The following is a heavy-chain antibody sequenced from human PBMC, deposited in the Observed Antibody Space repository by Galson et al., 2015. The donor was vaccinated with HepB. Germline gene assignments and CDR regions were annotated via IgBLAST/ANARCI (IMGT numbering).Heavy chain of an antibody. Sequence: LSLSCAASGFTFSSYAMHWVRQAPGKGLEWVAVISYDGSNKYYADSVKGRFTISRDNSKNTLYLQMNSLRAEDTAVYYCARGGQTYYYDSSGYYYFDYWGQGTLVTVSS. CDR2: ISYDGSNK. D-gene: IGHD3-22*01. CDR3: ARGGQTYYYDSSGYYYFDY. V-gene: IGHV3-30*04. J-gene: IGHJ4*02. CDR1: GFTFSSYA.